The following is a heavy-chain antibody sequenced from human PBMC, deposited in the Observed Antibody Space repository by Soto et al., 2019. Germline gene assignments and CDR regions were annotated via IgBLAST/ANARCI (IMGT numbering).Heavy chain of an antibody. CDR2: IKQDGSEK. D-gene: IGHD2-2*01. CDR3: ARDSLGYCTSTSCYWSEDY. Sequence: GGSLRLSCSASGFTFSTYWMSWVRQAPGKGLEWVANIKQDGSEKDYVDSVKGRFTISRDNAKNSLYLQMNSLRAEDTAVYYCARDSLGYCTSTSCYWSEDYWGQGTLFTVSS. CDR1: GFTFSTYW. J-gene: IGHJ4*02. V-gene: IGHV3-7*03.